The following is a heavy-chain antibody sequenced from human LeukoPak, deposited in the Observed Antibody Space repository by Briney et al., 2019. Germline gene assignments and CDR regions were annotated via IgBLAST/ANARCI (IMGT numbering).Heavy chain of an antibody. CDR1: GGSISSYY. CDR3: ARAPASDYGEDGMDV. D-gene: IGHD4-17*01. CDR2: IYYSGST. V-gene: IGHV4-59*01. Sequence: SETLSLTCTVSGGSISSYYWSWIRQPPGKGLEWIGYIYYSGSTNYNPSLKSRVTISVDTSKNQFSLKLSSVTAADTAVYYCARAPASDYGEDGMDVWGQGTTVTVSS. J-gene: IGHJ6*02.